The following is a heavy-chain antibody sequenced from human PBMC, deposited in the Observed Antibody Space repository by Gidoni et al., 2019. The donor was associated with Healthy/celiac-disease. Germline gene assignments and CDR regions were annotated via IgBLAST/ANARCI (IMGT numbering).Heavy chain of an antibody. CDR3: ARGNPAGYFYYGIDV. Sequence: EVQLVESGGGLVQPGKSLRLSCAASGFTFSTYSMNWVRQAPGKGLEWVSYISSSSSTIYYADSVKGRFTISRDNARNSLYLQMNSLRAEDTAVYYCARGNPAGYFYYGIDVWGQGTTVTVSS. J-gene: IGHJ6*02. CDR1: GFTFSTYS. CDR2: ISSSSSTI. D-gene: IGHD3-10*01. V-gene: IGHV3-48*01.